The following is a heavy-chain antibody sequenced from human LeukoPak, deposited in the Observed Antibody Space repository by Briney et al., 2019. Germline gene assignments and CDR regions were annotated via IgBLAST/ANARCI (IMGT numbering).Heavy chain of an antibody. Sequence: GESLKISCKGSGYSFTSYWIGWVRQMPGKGLGWMGIIYPGDSDTRYSPSFQGQVTISADKSISTAYLQWSSLRASDTAMYYCARRSDSSDYYYEMDVWGQGTTVTVSS. CDR3: ARRSDSSDYYYEMDV. CDR1: GYSFTSYW. V-gene: IGHV5-51*01. J-gene: IGHJ6*02. D-gene: IGHD6-19*01. CDR2: IYPGDSDT.